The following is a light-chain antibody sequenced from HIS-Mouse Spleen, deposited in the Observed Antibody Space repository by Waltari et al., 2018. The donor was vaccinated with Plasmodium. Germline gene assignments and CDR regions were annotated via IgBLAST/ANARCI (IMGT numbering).Light chain of an antibody. CDR1: NIGSKS. CDR2: DDS. Sequence: SYVLTQPPSVSVAPGQTARITCGGTNIGSKSVHWYQQKPGQAPVLAVYDDSDRPSGIPERFSGSNSGNTATLTISRVEAGDEADYYCQVWDSSSDHPVFGGGTKLTVL. CDR3: QVWDSSSDHPV. V-gene: IGLV3-21*02. J-gene: IGLJ2*01.